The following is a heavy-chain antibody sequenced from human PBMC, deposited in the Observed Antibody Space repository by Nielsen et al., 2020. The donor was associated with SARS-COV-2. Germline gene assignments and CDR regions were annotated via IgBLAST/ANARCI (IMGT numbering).Heavy chain of an antibody. CDR2: TYYRSKWYN. D-gene: IGHD1-26*01. V-gene: IGHV6-1*01. J-gene: IGHJ6*03. CDR3: ARARGAYYYYYYYYTDV. Sequence: WIRQSPSRGLEWLGRTYYRSKWYNDYAVSVKSRITINPDTSKNQFSLHLNSVTPEDTAVYYCARARGAYYYYYYYYTDVWGKGTTVTVSS.